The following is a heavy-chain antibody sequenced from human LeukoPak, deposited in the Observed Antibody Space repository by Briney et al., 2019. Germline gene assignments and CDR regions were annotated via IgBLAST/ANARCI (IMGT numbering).Heavy chain of an antibody. J-gene: IGHJ4*02. D-gene: IGHD6-6*01. V-gene: IGHV4-39*07. CDR3: ARVLVGPRPKSIAARPYSDYFDY. CDR2: IYYSGST. CDR1: GGSISSSSYY. Sequence: PSETLSLTCTVSGGSISSSSYYWGWIRRPPGKGLEWIGSIYYSGSTYYNPSLKSRVTISVDTSKNQFSLKLSSVTAADTAAYYCARVLVGPRPKSIAARPYSDYFDYWGQGTLVTVSS.